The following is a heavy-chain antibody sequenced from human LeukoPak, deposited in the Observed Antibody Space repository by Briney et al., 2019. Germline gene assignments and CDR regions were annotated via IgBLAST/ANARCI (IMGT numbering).Heavy chain of an antibody. D-gene: IGHD1-26*01. CDR2: ISNSGFI. J-gene: IGHJ6*03. CDR1: GASINIYY. V-gene: IGHV4-59*01. Sequence: SETLSLTCTVSGASINIYYWSWIRQPPGKGLEWIGYISNSGFIDDNPSLESRVTISVDTSKNQFSLKMNSVTAADTAMYYCARQSGSYGVYYYYMDVWGKGTTVTISS. CDR3: ARQSGSYGVYYYYMDV.